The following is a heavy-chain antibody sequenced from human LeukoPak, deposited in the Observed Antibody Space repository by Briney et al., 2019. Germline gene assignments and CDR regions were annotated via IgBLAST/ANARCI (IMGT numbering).Heavy chain of an antibody. CDR1: GDTFSTYA. J-gene: IGHJ4*02. D-gene: IGHD5-24*01. CDR3: ARVQDGYNGVGYFDY. V-gene: IGHV1-69*13. Sequence: SVKVSCKASGDTFSTYAITWVRQAPGQGLEWMGGIIPISGAANYAQNFQGRVTLSADESTSIVYMELSGLRSEDTAVYYCARVQDGYNGVGYFDYWGQGTLVAVSS. CDR2: IIPISGAA.